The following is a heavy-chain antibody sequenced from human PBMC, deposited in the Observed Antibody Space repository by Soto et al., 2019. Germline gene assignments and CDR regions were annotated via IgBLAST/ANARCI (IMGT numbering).Heavy chain of an antibody. V-gene: IGHV1-8*01. Sequence: ASVKVSCKASGYTFTSYDINWVRQATGQGLEWMGWMSPNSGNTGYAQKFQGRVTMTRNTSIGTAYMELSSLRSEDTAVYYCARGVSCGGDCYRDWGQGTPVTVSS. CDR1: GYTFTSYD. CDR3: ARGVSCGGDCYRD. CDR2: MSPNSGNT. D-gene: IGHD2-21*02. J-gene: IGHJ4*02.